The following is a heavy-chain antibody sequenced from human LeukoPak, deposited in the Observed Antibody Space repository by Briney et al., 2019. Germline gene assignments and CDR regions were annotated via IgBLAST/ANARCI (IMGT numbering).Heavy chain of an antibody. D-gene: IGHD5-12*01. CDR1: GGSISSYY. CDR3: AVATPYYYYYYMDV. Sequence: SETLSLTCTVSGGSISSYYWSWIRQPPGKGLEWIGYIYYSGSTNYNPSLKSRVTISVDTSKNQFSLKLSSVTAADTAVYYCAVATPYYYYYYMDVWGKGTTVTISS. V-gene: IGHV4-59*12. J-gene: IGHJ6*03. CDR2: IYYSGST.